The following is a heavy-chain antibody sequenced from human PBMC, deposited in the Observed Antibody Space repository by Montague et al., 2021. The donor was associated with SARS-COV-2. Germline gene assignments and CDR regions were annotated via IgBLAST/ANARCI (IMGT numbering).Heavy chain of an antibody. CDR1: GGSFSGYY. J-gene: IGHJ6*03. CDR2: INNSGST. V-gene: IGHV4-34*01. CDR3: ARGRIEVSMIVVVLTGASYYMDV. D-gene: IGHD3-22*01. Sequence: SETLSLTCAVHGGSFSGYYWTWIRQSPGKGLEWIAEINNSGSTNYNPSLKSRVTISVDTSKNQFSLKLHSVTAADTAVYYCARGRIEVSMIVVVLTGASYYMDVWGKGTTVTVSS.